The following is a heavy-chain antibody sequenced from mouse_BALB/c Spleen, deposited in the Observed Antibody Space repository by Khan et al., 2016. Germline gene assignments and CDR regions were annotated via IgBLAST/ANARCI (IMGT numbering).Heavy chain of an antibody. CDR2: ISDSGSN. CDR3: AISVRATRD. J-gene: IGHJ4*01. Sequence: EVQLQESGPSLVKPSQTLSLTCSVTDDSITSSYWNWIRQFPGNKLEYMGYISDSGSNYYNPSLKSRISITRDTYKNQYYLKLKSVTTEDTAIYYCAISVRATRDWGQGTSVTVSS. D-gene: IGHD3-1*01. V-gene: IGHV3-8*02. CDR1: DDSITSSY.